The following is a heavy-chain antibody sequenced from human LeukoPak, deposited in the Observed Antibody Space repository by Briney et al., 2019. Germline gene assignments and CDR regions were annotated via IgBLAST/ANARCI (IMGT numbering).Heavy chain of an antibody. V-gene: IGHV3-20*04. J-gene: IGHJ4*02. Sequence: GGSLRLSCAASGFTFDNHGMTWVRQVPGRGLEWVSGINWNGGSTGYADSVRGRFTISRDNDKNSLFLQMNSLRAEDTAVYYCAKGNTYYDILTGYSPFDYWGQGTLVTVSS. CDR3: AKGNTYYDILTGYSPFDY. CDR1: GFTFDNHG. CDR2: INWNGGST. D-gene: IGHD3-9*01.